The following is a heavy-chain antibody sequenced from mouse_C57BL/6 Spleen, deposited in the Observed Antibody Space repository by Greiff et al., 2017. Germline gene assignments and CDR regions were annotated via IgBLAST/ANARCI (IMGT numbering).Heavy chain of an antibody. V-gene: IGHV14-4*01. CDR2: IDPVNGDT. J-gene: IGHJ3*01. Sequence: VQLKESGAELVRPGASVKLSCTASGFNIKDDYMHWVKQRPEQGLEWIGWIDPVNGDTEYASKFQGKATITADTSSNTAYLQLSRLTSEDTAVYYVTTPYGSSWGFAYWGQGTLVTVSA. CDR3: TTPYGSSWGFAY. CDR1: GFNIKDDY. D-gene: IGHD1-1*01.